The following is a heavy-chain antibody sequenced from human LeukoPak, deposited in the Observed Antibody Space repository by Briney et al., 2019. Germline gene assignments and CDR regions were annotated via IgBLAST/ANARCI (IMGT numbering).Heavy chain of an antibody. CDR1: GGSISSYY. CDR2: IHTSGST. Sequence: SETLFLTCTVSGGSISSYYWSWIRQPAGKGLEWIGRIHTSGSTNYNPSLKSRVTMSVDTSKNQFSLKLSSVTAADTAVYYCARWTSDGYYYYMDVWGKGTTVTVSS. CDR3: ARWTSDGYYYYMDV. V-gene: IGHV4-4*07. J-gene: IGHJ6*03. D-gene: IGHD3/OR15-3a*01.